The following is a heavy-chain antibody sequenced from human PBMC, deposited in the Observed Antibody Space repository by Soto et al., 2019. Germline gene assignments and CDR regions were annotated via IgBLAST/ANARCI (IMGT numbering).Heavy chain of an antibody. D-gene: IGHD2-2*03. CDR3: TTGLSNGYCNFDY. Sequence: PWGSLRLSCAASGFTFNNAWMSWVRQAPGKGLEWVGRIKGEADGGTTDYAAPVKGRITISRDHSKDTLYLQMNSLKTEDTAVYYCTTGLSNGYCNFDYWGQGT. V-gene: IGHV3-15*01. CDR1: GFTFNNAW. J-gene: IGHJ4*02. CDR2: IKGEADGGTT.